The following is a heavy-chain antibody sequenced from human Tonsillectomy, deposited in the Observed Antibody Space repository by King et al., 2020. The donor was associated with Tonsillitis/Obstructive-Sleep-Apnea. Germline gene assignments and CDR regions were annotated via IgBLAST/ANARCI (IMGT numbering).Heavy chain of an antibody. CDR2: IWYDGSNK. D-gene: IGHD4-23*01. V-gene: IGHV3-33*01. CDR1: GFTFSSYG. Sequence: VQLVESGGGVVQPGRSLRLSCAASGFTFSSYGMHWVRQAPGKGLEWVAIIWYDGSNKYYADSVEGRFTISRDNSKNTLYLPMNSLRAEDTAIYYCARDSHYGANSIRAFDYWGQGTLVTVSS. J-gene: IGHJ4*02. CDR3: ARDSHYGANSIRAFDY.